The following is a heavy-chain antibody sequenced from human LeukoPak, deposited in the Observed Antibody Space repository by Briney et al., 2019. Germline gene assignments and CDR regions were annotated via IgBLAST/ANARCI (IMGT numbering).Heavy chain of an antibody. J-gene: IGHJ4*02. V-gene: IGHV4-39*07. Sequence: SETLSLTCTVSGGSISSSSYYWGWIRQPPGKGLEWIGSIYYTGSTYYHPSLKNRVTISVDTSKNQFSLKLSSVTAADTAVYYCARGSRGYSYGWGQGTLVTVSP. CDR1: GGSISSSSYY. CDR2: IYYTGST. D-gene: IGHD5-18*01. CDR3: ARGSRGYSYG.